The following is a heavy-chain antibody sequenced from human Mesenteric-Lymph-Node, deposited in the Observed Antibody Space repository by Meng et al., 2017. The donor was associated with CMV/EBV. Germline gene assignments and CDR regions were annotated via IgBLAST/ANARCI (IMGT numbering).Heavy chain of an antibody. D-gene: IGHD6-6*01. J-gene: IGHJ4*02. CDR3: ARPPRRAIAAQY. CDR2: ISYDGSNK. Sequence: GGSLRLSCAASGFTFSSYGMNWVRQAPGKGLEWVAVISYDGSNKYYADSVKGRFTISRDNSKNTLYLQMNSLRAEDTAVYYCARPPRRAIAAQYWGQGTLVTVSS. CDR1: GFTFSSYG. V-gene: IGHV3-30*19.